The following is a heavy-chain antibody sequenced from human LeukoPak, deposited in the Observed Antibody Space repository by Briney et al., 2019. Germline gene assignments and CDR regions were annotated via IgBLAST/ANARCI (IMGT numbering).Heavy chain of an antibody. CDR3: ARVGSGSSLFDY. Sequence: SVKVSCKASGGTFSSYAISWVRQAPGQGLEWMGGIIPIFGTANYAQKFQGRVTITADKSTSTAYMELSSLRSEDTAVYYCARVGSGSSLFDYWGQGTLVTVSS. CDR2: IIPIFGTA. CDR1: GGTFSSYA. D-gene: IGHD6-6*01. V-gene: IGHV1-69*06. J-gene: IGHJ4*02.